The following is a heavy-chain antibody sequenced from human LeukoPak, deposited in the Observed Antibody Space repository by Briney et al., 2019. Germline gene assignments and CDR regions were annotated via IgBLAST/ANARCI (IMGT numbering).Heavy chain of an antibody. Sequence: GGSLRLSCAASGFTFSSYSMNWVRQAPGKGLEWVSAISGSGGSTYYADSVKGRFTISRDNSKNTLYLQMNSLRAEDTAVYYCANRNSGSYHFFDYWGQGTLVTVSS. CDR1: GFTFSSYS. D-gene: IGHD1-26*01. J-gene: IGHJ4*02. V-gene: IGHV3-23*01. CDR3: ANRNSGSYHFFDY. CDR2: ISGSGGST.